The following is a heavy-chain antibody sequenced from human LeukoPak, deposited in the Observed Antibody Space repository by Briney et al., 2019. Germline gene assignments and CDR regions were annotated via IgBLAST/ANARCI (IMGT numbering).Heavy chain of an antibody. CDR2: FNPKDGET. CDR1: GYTLTKLS. J-gene: IGHJ3*02. CDR3: ATLGASLGLRLGELSLSDI. V-gene: IGHV1-24*01. Sequence: ASVKVSCKVSGYTLTKLSMNWVRQAPGKELEWMGGFNPKDGETIYAQKFQGRVTMTEDTSTDTAYMELSSLRSEDTAVYYCATLGASLGLRLGELSLSDIWGQGTMVTVSS. D-gene: IGHD3-16*02.